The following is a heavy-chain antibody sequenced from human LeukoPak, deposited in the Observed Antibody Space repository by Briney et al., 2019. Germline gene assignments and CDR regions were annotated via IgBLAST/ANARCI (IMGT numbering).Heavy chain of an antibody. CDR1: GYTFTSYY. CDR2: INPSGGST. Sequence: GASVEVSCKASGYTFTSYYMHWVRQAPGQGLEWMGIINPSGGSTSYAQKFQGRVTMTRDTSTSTVYMELSSLRSEDTAVYYCARDRTTGYCSGGSCYHLVWGQGTLVTVSS. D-gene: IGHD2-15*01. V-gene: IGHV1-46*01. CDR3: ARDRTTGYCSGGSCYHLV. J-gene: IGHJ4*02.